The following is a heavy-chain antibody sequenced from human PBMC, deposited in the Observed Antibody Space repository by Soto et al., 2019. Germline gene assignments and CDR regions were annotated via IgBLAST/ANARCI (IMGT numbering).Heavy chain of an antibody. Sequence: PSDTLSLTCGVSRYSLSSGYYFRWTRQPPGKGLEWIGSIYHSGSTYDRPSLKSRFTISVDTTNSDFSLKLSSVTAADTAVYYCAGVAWDLLYDFDYWGQGTLVTVSS. J-gene: IGHJ4*02. CDR2: IYHSGST. CDR1: RYSLSSGYY. V-gene: IGHV4-38-2*01. CDR3: AGVAWDLLYDFDY. D-gene: IGHD1-26*01.